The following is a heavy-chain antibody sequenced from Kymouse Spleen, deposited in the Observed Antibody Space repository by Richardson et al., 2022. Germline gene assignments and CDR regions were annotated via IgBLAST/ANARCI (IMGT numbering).Heavy chain of an antibody. CDR2: ISGSGGST. D-gene: IGHD3-22*01. V-gene: IGHV3-23*04. Sequence: EVQLVESGGGLVQPGGSLRLSCAASGFTFSSYAMSWVRQAPGKGLEWVSAISGSGGSTYYADSVKGRFTISRDNSKNTLYLQMNSLRAEDTAVYYCAKKRDFYYDSSGPFDYWGQGTLVTVSS. CDR3: AKKRDFYYDSSGPFDY. J-gene: IGHJ4*02. CDR1: GFTFSSYA.